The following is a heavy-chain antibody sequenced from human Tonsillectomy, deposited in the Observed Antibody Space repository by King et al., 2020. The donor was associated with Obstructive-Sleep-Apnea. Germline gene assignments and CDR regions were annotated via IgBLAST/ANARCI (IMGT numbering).Heavy chain of an antibody. V-gene: IGHV3-23*04. CDR1: GFTFSSYA. Sequence: QLVQSGGGLVQPGGSLRLSCAASGFTFSSYAMSWVRQAPGKGLEWVSAISGSGGSTYYADSVKGRFTISRDNSKNTLYLQMNSLRAEDTAVYYCARARAHRLIVVVVAARAGAFDIWGQGKMVTVSS. D-gene: IGHD2-15*01. CDR3: ARARAHRLIVVVVAARAGAFDI. J-gene: IGHJ3*02. CDR2: ISGSGGST.